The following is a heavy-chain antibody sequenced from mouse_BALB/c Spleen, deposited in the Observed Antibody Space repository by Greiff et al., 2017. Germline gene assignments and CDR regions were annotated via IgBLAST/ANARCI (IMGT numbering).Heavy chain of an antibody. V-gene: IGHV1-80*01. CDR1: GYAFSSYW. Sequence: VQLKQSGAELVRPGSSVKISCKASGYAFSSYWMNWVKQRPGQGLEWIGQIYPGDGDTNYNGKFKGKATLTADKSSSTAYMQLSSLTSEDSAVYFCARDPYDYDEDYWGQGTTLTVSS. D-gene: IGHD2-4*01. J-gene: IGHJ2*01. CDR2: IYPGDGDT. CDR3: ARDPYDYDEDY.